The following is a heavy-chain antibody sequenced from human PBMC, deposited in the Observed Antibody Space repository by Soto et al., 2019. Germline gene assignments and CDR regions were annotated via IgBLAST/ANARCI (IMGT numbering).Heavy chain of an antibody. Sequence: RASVKVSCKASGYTFSNCAMHWVRQAPGQGLEWMGWINAGNGDTKYSQKFQDRVTITRDTSASTAYMELSSLRFEDTAVYYCASEIDATTATSLDYWGQGTLVTVSS. CDR1: GYTFSNCA. J-gene: IGHJ4*02. V-gene: IGHV1-3*01. CDR2: INAGNGDT. D-gene: IGHD4-17*01. CDR3: ASEIDATTATSLDY.